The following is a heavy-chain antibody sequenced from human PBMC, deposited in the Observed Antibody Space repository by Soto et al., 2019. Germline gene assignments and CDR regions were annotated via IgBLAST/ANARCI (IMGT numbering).Heavy chain of an antibody. D-gene: IGHD5-12*01. J-gene: IGHJ4*02. Sequence: QVQLVESGGGLVKPGGSLRLSCAASGFTLSDYSMTWIRQAPGKGLEWISYITPFGNDIYYADSVKGRCTISRDNANNSVFLQMNSLRAEDTAVDYCARVSGATMFFSGYWGQGTLVAVSS. CDR3: ARVSGATMFFSGY. V-gene: IGHV3-11*01. CDR2: ITPFGNDI. CDR1: GFTLSDYS.